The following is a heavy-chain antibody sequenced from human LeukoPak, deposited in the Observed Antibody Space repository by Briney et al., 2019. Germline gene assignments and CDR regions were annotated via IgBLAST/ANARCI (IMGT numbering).Heavy chain of an antibody. CDR1: GYTFTSYG. CDR3: ARAYYDFWSGYSHYFDY. J-gene: IGHJ4*02. V-gene: IGHV1-18*01. D-gene: IGHD3-3*01. Sequence: AAVKVSCKASGYTFTSYGIRWVGQAPGQGGEGMGWISAYNGNTNYAQKLQGRVTMTTDKSTSTAYMELRSLRSDETAVYSCARAYYDFWSGYSHYFDYWGQGTLVTVSS. CDR2: ISAYNGNT.